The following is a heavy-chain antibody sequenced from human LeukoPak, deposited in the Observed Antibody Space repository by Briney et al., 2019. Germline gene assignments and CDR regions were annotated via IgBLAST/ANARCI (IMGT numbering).Heavy chain of an antibody. CDR1: GFTFSTYW. J-gene: IGHJ4*01. CDR3: ARSPAKVFPAVY. Sequence: GGSLRLSCAASGFTFSTYWMSWVRQAPGKGLEWVANINQDGSDIYYVDSVKGRFTISRDNAKNSLSLQMNSLRADDTAVYYFARSPAKVFPAVYWGHGTLVIVSS. V-gene: IGHV3-7*01. D-gene: IGHD2-2*01. CDR2: INQDGSDI.